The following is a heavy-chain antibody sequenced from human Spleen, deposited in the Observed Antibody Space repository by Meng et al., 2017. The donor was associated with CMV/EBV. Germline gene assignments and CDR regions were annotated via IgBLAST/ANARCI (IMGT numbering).Heavy chain of an antibody. CDR3: ARDFYEYDNSGYYDDTFDI. CDR1: GYTFTGYY. CDR2: INPDSGAT. J-gene: IGHJ3*02. V-gene: IGHV1-2*02. Sequence: ASVKVFCKASGYTFTGYYIHWVRQAPGQGLEWMGWINPDSGATDYAQKFQGRVTVTRDTSINTAYLGLTSLRSDDTAVYYCARDFYEYDNSGYYDDTFDIWGQGTMVTVSS. D-gene: IGHD3-22*01.